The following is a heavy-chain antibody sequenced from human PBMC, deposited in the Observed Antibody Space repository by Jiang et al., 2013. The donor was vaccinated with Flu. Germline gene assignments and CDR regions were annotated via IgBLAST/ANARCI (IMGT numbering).Heavy chain of an antibody. CDR3: ASPRRGGSGSYVPFEY. CDR2: HPLFGAT. Sequence: AEVKKPGSSVRVSARPLEEASAAMLSAGCDRPLDKGLSGWGDHPLFGATKYAQKFQGRVTITAGDSTSTVYMELSSLRSEDKAVYYCASPRRGGSGSYVPFEYWGQGTLVTVSS. J-gene: IGHJ4*02. D-gene: IGHD3-10*01. V-gene: IGHV1-69*01. CDR1: EEASAAML.